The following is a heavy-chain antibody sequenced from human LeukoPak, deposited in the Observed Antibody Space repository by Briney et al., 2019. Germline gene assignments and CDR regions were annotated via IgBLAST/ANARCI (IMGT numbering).Heavy chain of an antibody. Sequence: PGGSLRLSCAASGFTVSSNYMSWVRQAPGKGLEWVSVIYSGGSTYYADSVKGRFTISRDNSKNTLYLQMNSLRAEDTAEYYCASQMERTYYYYYMDVWGKGTTVTVSS. J-gene: IGHJ6*03. D-gene: IGHD1-1*01. V-gene: IGHV3-66*04. CDR3: ASQMERTYYYYYMDV. CDR2: IYSGGST. CDR1: GFTVSSNY.